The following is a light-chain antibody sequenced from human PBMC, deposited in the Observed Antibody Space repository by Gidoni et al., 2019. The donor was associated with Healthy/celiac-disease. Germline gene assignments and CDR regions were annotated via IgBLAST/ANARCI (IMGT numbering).Light chain of an antibody. CDR1: QSISSW. CDR3: QQYNSYPWT. CDR2: DAS. V-gene: IGKV1-5*01. J-gene: IGKJ1*01. Sequence: DIKMTQSHSTLSASVGDRVTITCRASQSISSWLAWYQQKPGKAPKLLIYDASSLESGVPSRFSGSGSGTEFTLTISSLQPDDFATYYCQQYNSYPWTFGQGTKVEIK.